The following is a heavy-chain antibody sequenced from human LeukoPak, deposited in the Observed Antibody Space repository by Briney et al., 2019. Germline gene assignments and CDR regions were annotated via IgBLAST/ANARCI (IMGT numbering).Heavy chain of an antibody. J-gene: IGHJ6*02. CDR3: ARVWRGRVGATAGYYGMDV. CDR2: IKEDGSQK. D-gene: IGHD4/OR15-4a*01. CDR1: GFTISSYW. V-gene: IGHV3-7*03. Sequence: GGSLRLSCAASGFTISSYWMSWVRQAPGKGLEWVANIKEDGSQKYYVDSVRGRFTMSRDNAKNSLCLQMNSLRAGDTAVYYCARVWRGRVGATAGYYGMDVWGQGTTVTVSS.